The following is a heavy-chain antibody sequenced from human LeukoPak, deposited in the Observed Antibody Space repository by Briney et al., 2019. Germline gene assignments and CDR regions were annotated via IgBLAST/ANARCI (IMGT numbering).Heavy chain of an antibody. CDR1: GFTFSSYG. D-gene: IGHD4-17*01. V-gene: IGHV3-30*02. CDR3: AKEVDYGDYYYYGMDV. J-gene: IGHJ6*02. Sequence: GGSLRLSCAASGFTFSSYGTHRVRQAPGKGLEWVAFIRYDGSNKYYADSVKGRFTISRDNSKNTLYLQMNSLRAEDTAVYYCAKEVDYGDYYYYGMDVWGQGTAVTVSS. CDR2: IRYDGSNK.